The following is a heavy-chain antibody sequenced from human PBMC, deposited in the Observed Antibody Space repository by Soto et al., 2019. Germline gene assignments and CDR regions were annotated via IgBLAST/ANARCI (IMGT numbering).Heavy chain of an antibody. V-gene: IGHV1-18*04. CDR3: ARVRVGVGPTTHS. CDR2: ITPFNGDT. D-gene: IGHD1-26*01. J-gene: IGHJ4*02. Sequence: ASVKVSCKASGDTFSSNGIHWVRQAPGQGLEWMGWITPFNGDTSYAQKFQGRVTMTTDTSTSTVFMELRSLRFDDTAVYYCARVRVGVGPTTHSWGQGTMLTLFS. CDR1: GDTFSSNG.